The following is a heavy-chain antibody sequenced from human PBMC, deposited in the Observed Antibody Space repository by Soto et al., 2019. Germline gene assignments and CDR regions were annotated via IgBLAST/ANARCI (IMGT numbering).Heavy chain of an antibody. J-gene: IGHJ3*02. D-gene: IGHD4-17*01. CDR1: GFTVSSNY. V-gene: IGHV3-66*01. Sequence: EVQLVESGGGLVQPGGSLRLSCAASGFTVSSNYMSWVRQAPGKGLEWVSVIYSGGSTYYADSVKGRFTISRDNSKNTLYLQMNSLRAEDTAVYYCARDQGLNGDYVFGAFDIWGQGTMVTVSS. CDR2: IYSGGST. CDR3: ARDQGLNGDYVFGAFDI.